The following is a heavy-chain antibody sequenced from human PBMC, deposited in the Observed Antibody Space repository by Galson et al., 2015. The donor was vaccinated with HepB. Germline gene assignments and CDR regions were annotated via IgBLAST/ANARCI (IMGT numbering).Heavy chain of an antibody. D-gene: IGHD6-13*01. J-gene: IGHJ5*02. Sequence: SVKVSCKASGYTFTSYYMHWVRQAPGQGLEWMGIINPSGGSTSYAQKFQGRVTMTRDTSTSTVYMELSSLRSEDTAVYYCAREALPYSSSWYVFDPWGQGTLVTVSS. CDR3: AREALPYSSSWYVFDP. V-gene: IGHV1-46*01. CDR1: GYTFTSYY. CDR2: INPSGGST.